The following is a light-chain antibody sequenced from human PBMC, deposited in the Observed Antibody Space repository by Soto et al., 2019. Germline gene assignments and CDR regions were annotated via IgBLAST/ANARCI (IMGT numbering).Light chain of an antibody. CDR3: QQYDNLPG. Sequence: DIQMTQSPSSLSASVGVRVTITCQASQDISNYLNWYQQKPGKAPKLLIYDASNLETGVPSRFSGSGSGTDFTFTISSLQPEDIATYYCQQYDNLPGFGPGTKVDIK. V-gene: IGKV1-33*01. CDR1: QDISNY. CDR2: DAS. J-gene: IGKJ3*01.